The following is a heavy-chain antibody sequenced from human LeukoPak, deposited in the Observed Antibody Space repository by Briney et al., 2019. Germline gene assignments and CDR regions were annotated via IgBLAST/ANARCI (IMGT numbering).Heavy chain of an antibody. D-gene: IGHD5-18*01. V-gene: IGHV3-66*04. CDR2: IYSGGNT. CDR1: GVSVSSNY. J-gene: IGHJ4*02. CDR3: ARQQDTTNPGY. Sequence: GGSLRLPCAASGVSVSSNYMNWVRQAPGKGLEWVSIIYSGGNTYYADSVKGRFTISRDNSKNTLYLQMNGLRAEDTAVYYCARQQDTTNPGYWGQGTLVTVSS.